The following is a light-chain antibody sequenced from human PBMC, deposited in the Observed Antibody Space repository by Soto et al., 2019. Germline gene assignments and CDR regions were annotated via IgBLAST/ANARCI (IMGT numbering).Light chain of an antibody. J-gene: IGKJ1*01. Sequence: DIEITQWASTLSGSFGDRVTITCRASQTISSWLAWYQQKPGKAPKLLIYKASTLKSGVPSRFSGSGYGTEFTLTISSLQTDDFATYYCQHYNSYPEAFGQGTKVDI. V-gene: IGKV1-5*03. CDR1: QTISSW. CDR2: KAS. CDR3: QHYNSYPEA.